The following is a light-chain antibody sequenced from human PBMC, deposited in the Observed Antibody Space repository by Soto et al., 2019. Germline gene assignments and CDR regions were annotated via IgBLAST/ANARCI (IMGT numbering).Light chain of an antibody. CDR1: SSDVGSYNL. CDR3: CSYAGSSTPHYV. V-gene: IGLV2-23*01. J-gene: IGLJ1*01. Sequence: QSALTQPASVSGSPGQSITISCTGTSSDVGSYNLVSWYQQHPGKAPKLMIYEGSKRPSGVSNRFSGSKSGNTASLTISGLQAEDEADYYCCSYAGSSTPHYVFGTGTXVTVL. CDR2: EGS.